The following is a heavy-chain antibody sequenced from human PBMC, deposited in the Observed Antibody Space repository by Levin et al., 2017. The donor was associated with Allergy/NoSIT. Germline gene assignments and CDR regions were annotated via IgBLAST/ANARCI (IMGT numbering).Heavy chain of an antibody. Sequence: ASGFTFSSYSMHWVRQAPGKGLEWVGYIWYDGSNKFYAESVRGRFTISRDNSKNTLSLQMDSLRAEDTAVYYCAKETGITRAFDIWGQGTMVTVSS. CDR2: IWYDGSNK. D-gene: IGHD1-20*01. V-gene: IGHV3-33*06. J-gene: IGHJ3*02. CDR1: GFTFSSYS. CDR3: AKETGITRAFDI.